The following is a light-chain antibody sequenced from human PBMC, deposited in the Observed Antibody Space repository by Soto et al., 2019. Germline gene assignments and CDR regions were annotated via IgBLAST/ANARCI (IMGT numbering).Light chain of an antibody. CDR1: ESINNY. CDR2: DAS. Sequence: EIGLTQSPATLSLSPGERATLSCRASESINNYLGWYQQKPGQGPRLLIYDASNRATGIPARFSGSGSGADFTLTISSLEPEDFALYYCQQRSNWPITFGQGTRLEIK. J-gene: IGKJ5*01. CDR3: QQRSNWPIT. V-gene: IGKV3-11*01.